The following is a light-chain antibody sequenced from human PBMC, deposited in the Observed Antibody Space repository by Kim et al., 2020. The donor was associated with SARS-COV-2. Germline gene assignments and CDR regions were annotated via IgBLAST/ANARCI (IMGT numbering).Light chain of an antibody. J-gene: IGKJ1*01. CDR2: AAS. CDR1: QSISSS. V-gene: IGKV1-39*01. CDR3: QQSYTTPWT. Sequence: DIQMTQSPSSLSASVGDRVTISCRASQSISSSLNWYQQKPGKAPNLLIYAASSLHSGVPSRFSGSGSGTDFTLTISSLQPEDFATYSCQQSYTTPWTFGQGTKVDIK.